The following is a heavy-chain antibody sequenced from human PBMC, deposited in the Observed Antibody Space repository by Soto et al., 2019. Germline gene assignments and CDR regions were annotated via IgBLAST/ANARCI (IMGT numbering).Heavy chain of an antibody. V-gene: IGHV4-4*07. D-gene: IGHD3-3*01. CDR2: VYSSGGT. CDR3: ARGQRFSDWFDP. Sequence: SETLSLTCTVSGGSMNSYYWTWIRQPAGKGLEWIGRVYSSGGTHYNRSLKSRITIPLDTSNNQFSLRLLSVTDADTAVYYCARGQRFSDWFDPWGQGTLVTVSS. CDR1: GGSMNSYY. J-gene: IGHJ5*02.